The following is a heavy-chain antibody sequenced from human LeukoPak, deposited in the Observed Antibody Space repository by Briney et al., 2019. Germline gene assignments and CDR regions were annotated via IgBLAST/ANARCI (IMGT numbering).Heavy chain of an antibody. CDR1: GFTFSSYG. D-gene: IGHD1-26*01. CDR3: AKRAVSGSYLDAFDI. CDR2: IRYDGSSK. V-gene: IGHV3-30*02. Sequence: GGSLRLSCAASGFTFSSYGMHWVRQAPGKGLEWVAFIRYDGSSKYYADSVKGRFTISRDNSKNTLYLQMNSLRAEDTAVYYCAKRAVSGSYLDAFDIWGQGTMVTVSS. J-gene: IGHJ3*02.